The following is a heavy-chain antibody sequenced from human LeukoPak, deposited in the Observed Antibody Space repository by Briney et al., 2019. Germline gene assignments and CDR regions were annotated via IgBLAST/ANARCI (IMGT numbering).Heavy chain of an antibody. CDR3: ATEGGSGYSVEY. Sequence: GGSLRLSCAASGFTFSGYWMHWVRQVPGKGLVWVSRINTDGSSTSYADSVKGRLTVSRDNAKNSVFLHMNSLRADDTAVYYCATEGGSGYSVEYWGQGTLVTVSS. J-gene: IGHJ4*02. V-gene: IGHV3-74*01. CDR1: GFTFSGYW. D-gene: IGHD3-22*01. CDR2: INTDGSST.